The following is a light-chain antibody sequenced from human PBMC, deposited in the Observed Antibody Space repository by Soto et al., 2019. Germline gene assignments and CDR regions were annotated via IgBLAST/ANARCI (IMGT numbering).Light chain of an antibody. Sequence: DIQMTQSPSTLSASVGDRVTITCRASQSVSTWLAWYQQKPGKAPQVLISMASTLESGVPSGFSGSGSGTEFTLTISSLQPDDFATYYCQQYNSHSPWTFGQGTKVEIK. J-gene: IGKJ1*01. V-gene: IGKV1-5*03. CDR1: QSVSTW. CDR2: MAS. CDR3: QQYNSHSPWT.